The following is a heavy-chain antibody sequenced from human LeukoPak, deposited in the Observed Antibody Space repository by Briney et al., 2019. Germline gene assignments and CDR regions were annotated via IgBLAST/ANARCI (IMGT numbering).Heavy chain of an antibody. CDR3: AREGYGGTSDAFDI. D-gene: IGHD4-23*01. Sequence: PGGSLRLSCATSGFTFSTYEMDWARQAPGKGLEWVSYISSSGSIYYTDSVKGRFTISRDNAKNSLYLQMNSLRAEDTAIYYCAREGYGGTSDAFDIWGQGTMVTVSS. CDR1: GFTFSTYE. V-gene: IGHV3-48*03. J-gene: IGHJ3*02. CDR2: ISSSGSI.